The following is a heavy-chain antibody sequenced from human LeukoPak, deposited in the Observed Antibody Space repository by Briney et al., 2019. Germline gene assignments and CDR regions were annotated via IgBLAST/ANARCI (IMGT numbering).Heavy chain of an antibody. D-gene: IGHD3-22*01. CDR3: ARGRREYYYDSSGYYYPH. CDR1: GGTFSSYA. Sequence: GASVKVSCKASGGTFSSYAISWVRQAPGQGLEWMGRIIPIFGTANYAQKFQGRVTITTDESTSTAYMELSSLRSEDTAVYYCARGRREYYYDSSGYYYPHWGQGTLVTVS. J-gene: IGHJ4*02. CDR2: IIPIFGTA. V-gene: IGHV1-69*05.